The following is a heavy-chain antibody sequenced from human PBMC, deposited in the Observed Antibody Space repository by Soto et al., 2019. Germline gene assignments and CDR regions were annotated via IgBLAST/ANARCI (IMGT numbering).Heavy chain of an antibody. CDR3: ARSRGCTDVLHF. D-gene: IGHD2-8*01. CDR2: IYSSGST. Sequence: CGTRIMQPAGKGLEWIGRIYSSGSTKYNPSLQSRVTMSLDTSNNQFSLRLTSVTAADTSFYYCARSRGCTDVLHFWGQRTLV. CDR1: C. J-gene: IGHJ4*02. V-gene: IGHV4-4*07.